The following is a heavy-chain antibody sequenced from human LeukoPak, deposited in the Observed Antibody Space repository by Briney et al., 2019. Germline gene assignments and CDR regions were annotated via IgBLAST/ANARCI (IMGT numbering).Heavy chain of an antibody. Sequence: SETLSLTCTVSGGSISSYCWSWIRQPPGKGLEWIGYIFYSGSTNYNPSLKSRVTISVDTSKNQFSLKLSSVTAADTAVYYCARGIGGSYYDRGYFDYWGQGTLVTVSS. V-gene: IGHV4-59*01. CDR1: GGSISSYC. CDR2: IFYSGST. D-gene: IGHD1-26*01. J-gene: IGHJ4*02. CDR3: ARGIGGSYYDRGYFDY.